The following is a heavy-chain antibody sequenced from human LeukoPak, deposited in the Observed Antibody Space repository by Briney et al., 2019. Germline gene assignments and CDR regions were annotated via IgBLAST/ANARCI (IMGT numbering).Heavy chain of an antibody. V-gene: IGHV3-66*01. J-gene: IGHJ4*02. CDR2: MYSGGGT. D-gene: IGHD4-17*01. CDR1: GVTVSSSY. Sequence: GGSLRLSCAASGVTVSSSYMSWVRQAPGKGLEWVSIMYSGGGTDYADSVKGRFTISRDNSKNTLYLQMSSLTAEDTAVYYCARDPTPFYGDYGYWGQGTLVTVSS. CDR3: ARDPTPFYGDYGY.